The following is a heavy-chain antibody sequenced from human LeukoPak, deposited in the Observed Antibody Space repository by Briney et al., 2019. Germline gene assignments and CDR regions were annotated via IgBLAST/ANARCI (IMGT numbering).Heavy chain of an antibody. CDR1: GFTFSSFA. Sequence: GGSLRLSCAASGFTFSSFAMGWVRQAPGKGLEWVSAVSGSGDYTNCADSVKGRFTIFRDNSKNALYLQMNSLRAEDTAVYYCAKAVSISRGSFDCWGQGTLVTVSS. J-gene: IGHJ4*02. V-gene: IGHV3-23*01. D-gene: IGHD3-16*01. CDR3: AKAVSISRGSFDC. CDR2: VSGSGDYT.